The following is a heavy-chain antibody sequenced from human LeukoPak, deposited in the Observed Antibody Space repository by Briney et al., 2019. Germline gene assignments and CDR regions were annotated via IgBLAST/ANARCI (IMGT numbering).Heavy chain of an antibody. Sequence: GGSLRLSCAASEFSVGSNYMTWVRQAPGKGLEWVSLIYSGGSTYYADSVKGRFTISRDNSKNTLYLQMNSLRAEDTAVYYCAKDLVGSLITRYRRITPFDYWGQGTLVTVSS. CDR2: IYSGGST. CDR3: AKDLVGSLITRYRRITPFDY. V-gene: IGHV3-66*01. CDR1: EFSVGSNY. J-gene: IGHJ4*02. D-gene: IGHD2-8*02.